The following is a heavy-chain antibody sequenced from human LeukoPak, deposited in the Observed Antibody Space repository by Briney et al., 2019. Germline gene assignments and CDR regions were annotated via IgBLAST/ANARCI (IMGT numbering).Heavy chain of an antibody. J-gene: IGHJ4*02. CDR3: AKRPPFDY. V-gene: IGHV3-23*01. CDR1: GFTFNTYA. D-gene: IGHD1-14*01. Sequence: PGGSLRLSCAASGFTFNTYAMSWVRQAPGKGLEWVSAISDSGGRTYYAGSVKGRFTVSRDNSKNTLYLQLNSLRAEDTAVYYCAKRPPFDYWGQGTLVTVSS. CDR2: ISDSGGRT.